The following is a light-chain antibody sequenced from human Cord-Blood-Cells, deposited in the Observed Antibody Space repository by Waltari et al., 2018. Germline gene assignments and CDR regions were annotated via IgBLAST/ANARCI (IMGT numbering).Light chain of an antibody. V-gene: IGKV1-39*01. CDR3: QQGYSTPWT. CDR2: AAS. Sequence: IQMTQSPSSLSASVGARVTITCRASQSISSYLNWYQQKPGKAPKLLIYAASRLQRWGPTRFSGSGTGTDFTLTISSLQPEYFATYYWQQGYSTPWTFGQGTKVEIK. J-gene: IGKJ1*01. CDR1: QSISSY.